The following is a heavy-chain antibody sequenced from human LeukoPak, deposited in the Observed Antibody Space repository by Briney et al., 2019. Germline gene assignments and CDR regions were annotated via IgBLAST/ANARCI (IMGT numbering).Heavy chain of an antibody. CDR1: GGSISSSSYY. V-gene: IGHV4-39*07. CDR2: IYYSGST. J-gene: IGHJ5*02. D-gene: IGHD2-21*01. Sequence: SETLSLTCTVSGGSISSSSYYWGWIRQPPGKGLEWIGSIYYSGSTYYNPSLNSRLTISVDTSKNQFSLKLNSVTAADTAVYYCARGIQHFGHWGQGTLVIVSS. CDR3: ARGIQHFGH.